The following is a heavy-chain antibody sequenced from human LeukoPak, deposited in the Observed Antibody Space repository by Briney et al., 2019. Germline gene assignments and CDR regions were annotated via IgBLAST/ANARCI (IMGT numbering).Heavy chain of an antibody. V-gene: IGHV1-2*02. CDR2: INPNSGGT. CDR3: ARGSSWRLDY. J-gene: IGHJ4*02. CDR1: GGTFSSYA. Sequence: ASVKLSCKASGGTFSSYAISWVRQAPGQGLEWMGWINPNSGGTNYAQKFQGRVTMTRDTSISTAYMELNRLRSDDTAVYYCARGSSWRLDYWGQGTLVTVSS. D-gene: IGHD6-13*01.